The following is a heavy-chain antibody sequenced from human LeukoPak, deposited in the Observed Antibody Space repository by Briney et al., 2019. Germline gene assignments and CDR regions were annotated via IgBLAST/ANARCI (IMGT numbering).Heavy chain of an antibody. J-gene: IGHJ4*02. CDR2: IYYSGST. CDR1: GGSISSYY. V-gene: IGHV4-59*12. D-gene: IGHD5-18*01. CDR3: ARRGYSYGYRFYFDY. Sequence: SETLSLTCTVSGGSISSYYWSWLRQPPGKGLEWIGYIYYSGSTNYNPSLTSRVNISVDPSKNPFSLKPSSVTAADTAVYYCARRGYSYGYRFYFDYWGQGTLVTVSS.